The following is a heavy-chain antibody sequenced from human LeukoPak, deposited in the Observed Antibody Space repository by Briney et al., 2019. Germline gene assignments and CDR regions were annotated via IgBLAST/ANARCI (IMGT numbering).Heavy chain of an antibody. CDR3: ARDKISGFGESVRVFQH. J-gene: IGHJ1*01. Sequence: KPGGSLRLSCAASGFIFSDYYMSWIRQAPGKGLEWVSYISTSGSTIYYADSVKGRFTISRDNAKNSLYLQMNSLRAEDTAVYYCARDKISGFGESVRVFQHWGQGTLVTVSS. V-gene: IGHV3-11*01. D-gene: IGHD3-10*01. CDR2: ISTSGSTI. CDR1: GFIFSDYY.